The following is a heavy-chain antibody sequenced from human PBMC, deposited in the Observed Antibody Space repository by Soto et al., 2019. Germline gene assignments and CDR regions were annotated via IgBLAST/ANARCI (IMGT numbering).Heavy chain of an antibody. CDR2: ISGSGGSQ. D-gene: IGHD6-19*01. V-gene: IGHV3-23*01. CDR3: ENDWVEDSRGWDAESFHH. CDR1: GFTFSSYA. Sequence: GGSLRLSCAASGFTFSSYAMSWVRQAPGKGLEWVSAISGSGGSQYYADSVKGRFTISRDNSKNKLYLQMNSLRAEDTAVYYCENDWVEDSRGWDAESFHHWGQGTLVTVSS. J-gene: IGHJ1*01.